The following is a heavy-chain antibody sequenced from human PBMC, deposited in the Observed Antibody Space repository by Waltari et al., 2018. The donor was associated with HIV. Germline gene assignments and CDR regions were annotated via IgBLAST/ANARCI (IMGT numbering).Heavy chain of an antibody. J-gene: IGHJ4*02. D-gene: IGHD2-21*01. V-gene: IGHV4-34*01. Sequence: QVQLRQWGAGLLKPSETLSPTCAVDGASFNDYFWAWFRRSPEKGLEWIGENDHRGEANYNPSFKSRVVISVDMSKNQFSLNLKSVTAADTAVYYCARGLGSRPFFRAYEPWGQGTLVTVSS. CDR2: NDHRGEA. CDR3: ARGLGSRPFFRAYEP. CDR1: GASFNDYF.